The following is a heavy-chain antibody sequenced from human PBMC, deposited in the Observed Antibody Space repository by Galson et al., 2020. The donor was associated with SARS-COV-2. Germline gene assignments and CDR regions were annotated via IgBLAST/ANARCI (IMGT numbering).Heavy chain of an antibody. CDR3: ARQILTGYYSFYYCDF. CDR1: GGSISSSNYY. V-gene: IGHV4-39*01. D-gene: IGHD3-9*01. J-gene: IGHJ4*02. Sequence: SETLSLTCTVSGGSISSSNYYWGWVRQPPGEGLEWIGSIHYTESNYYNPSLTSRVTMSVDTSRNQFSLKLSSVTAADTAVYYCARQILTGYYSFYYCDFWGQGTLVTVSS. CDR2: IHYTESN.